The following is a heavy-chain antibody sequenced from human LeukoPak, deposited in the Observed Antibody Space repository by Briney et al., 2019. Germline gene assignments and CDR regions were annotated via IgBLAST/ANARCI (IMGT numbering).Heavy chain of an antibody. D-gene: IGHD3-10*01. CDR2: INHSGNT. V-gene: IGHV4-34*01. J-gene: IGHJ5*02. Sequence: SETLSLTCAVYGGSFSGFYWSWVRRPPGKGLEWIGEINHSGNTHYNPSFKSRVTILVDTSRNQFSLKLTSVTAADAAVYYCARGPDSGSHFAWFDPWGQGTLVTVSS. CDR3: ARGPDSGSHFAWFDP. CDR1: GGSFSGFY.